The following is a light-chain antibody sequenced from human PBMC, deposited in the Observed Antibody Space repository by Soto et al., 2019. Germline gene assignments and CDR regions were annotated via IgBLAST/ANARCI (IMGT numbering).Light chain of an antibody. CDR2: DAS. CDR1: QSVSSY. CDR3: QQYHNWPPQYT. V-gene: IGKV3-11*01. J-gene: IGKJ2*01. Sequence: EIVLTQSPGTLSLSPGERATLSCRASQSVSSYLAWYQQKPGQAPRLLIYDASTRATGISARFSGSGSGTDFTLTISSLQSEDFAVYYCQQYHNWPPQYTFGQGTKLQIK.